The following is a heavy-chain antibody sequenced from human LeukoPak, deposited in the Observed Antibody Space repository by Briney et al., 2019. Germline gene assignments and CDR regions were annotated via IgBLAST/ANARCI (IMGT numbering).Heavy chain of an antibody. D-gene: IGHD6-19*01. J-gene: IGHJ6*03. CDR2: VSPYNGNT. CDR1: GYTFTDYD. Sequence: GASVKVSCKTSGYTFTDYDITWVRQAPGQGLEWMGRVSPYNGNTYYSQRFQDRVTITKDTSTGTAYMELSRLRSDDTAVYYCARDPAYSSGWYKPREGYYYMDVWGKGTTVTISS. CDR3: ARDPAYSSGWYKPREGYYYMDV. V-gene: IGHV1-18*01.